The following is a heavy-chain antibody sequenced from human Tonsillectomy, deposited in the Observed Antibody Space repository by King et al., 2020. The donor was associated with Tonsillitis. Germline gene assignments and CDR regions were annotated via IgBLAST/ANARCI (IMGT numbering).Heavy chain of an antibody. CDR1: GGSFNESF. D-gene: IGHD3-16*01. Sequence: VQLQQWGAGLLKPSETLSLTCAVDGGSFNESFWTWIRQSPGKPLEWIGEVHHFGVTNYNPSLKSRVSLSLDTSRKQISLRLDSVTAADTAVYYCAREGSLGGAFDIWGLGQWSPSLQ. V-gene: IGHV4-34*01. J-gene: IGHJ3*02. CDR2: VHHFGVT. CDR3: AREGSLGGAFDI.